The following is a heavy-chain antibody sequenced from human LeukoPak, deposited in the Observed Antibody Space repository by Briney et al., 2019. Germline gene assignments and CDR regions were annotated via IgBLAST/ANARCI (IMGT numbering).Heavy chain of an antibody. CDR2: ISSSSSYI. D-gene: IGHD6-19*01. CDR1: GFTFRSYS. J-gene: IGHJ4*02. CDR3: ARDTVAVAGGFDY. V-gene: IGHV3-21*01. Sequence: PGGSLRPFCAASGFTFRSYSMNWVRQASGKGLEEVSSISSSSSYIYYADSVKGRFTISRDNAKNSLYLQMNSLRAEDTAVYYCARDTVAVAGGFDYWGQGTLVTVSS.